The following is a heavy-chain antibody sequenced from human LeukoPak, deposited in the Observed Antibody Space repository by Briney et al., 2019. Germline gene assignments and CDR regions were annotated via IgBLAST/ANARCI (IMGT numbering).Heavy chain of an antibody. CDR3: ARDLYGDQKYFYYMDV. CDR2: ISSSSSYI. CDR1: GFTFSSYS. V-gene: IGHV3-21*01. D-gene: IGHD4-17*01. J-gene: IGHJ6*03. Sequence: GGSLRLSCAASGFTFSSYSMNWVRQAPGKGLEWVSSISSSSSYIYYADSVNGRFTISRDNSKNTLYLQMNSLRVEDTAVYYCARDLYGDQKYFYYMDVWGRGTTVTVSS.